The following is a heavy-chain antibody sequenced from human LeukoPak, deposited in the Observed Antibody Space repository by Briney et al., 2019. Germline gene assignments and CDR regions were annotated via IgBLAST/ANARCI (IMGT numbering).Heavy chain of an antibody. V-gene: IGHV3-33*01. Sequence: GGSLRLSCAASGFTFSYYGMHWVRQAPGKGLEWVAVIWYDGSNKYYADSVKGRFTISRDNSKNTLYLQMNSLRAEDTAVYYCARDLDCTNGVCYMTYYYGMDVWGQGTTVTVSS. CDR1: GFTFSYYG. J-gene: IGHJ6*02. CDR2: IWYDGSNK. CDR3: ARDLDCTNGVCYMTYYYGMDV. D-gene: IGHD2-8*01.